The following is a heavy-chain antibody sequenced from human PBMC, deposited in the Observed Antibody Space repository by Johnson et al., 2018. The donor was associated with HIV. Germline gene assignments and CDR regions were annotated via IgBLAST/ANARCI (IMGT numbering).Heavy chain of an antibody. V-gene: IGHV3-30*19. CDR1: GFTVSSNY. CDR3: ARVYRVRVIKGAFDI. D-gene: IGHD3-10*01. Sequence: QVQLVESGGGVVQPGGSLRLSCAASGFTVSSNYMSWVRQAPGKGLEWVAVISYDGSNKYYADSVKGRFTISRDNSKNTLYLQMNSLRAEDTAVYYCARVYRVRVIKGAFDIWGQGTMVTVSS. CDR2: ISYDGSNK. J-gene: IGHJ3*02.